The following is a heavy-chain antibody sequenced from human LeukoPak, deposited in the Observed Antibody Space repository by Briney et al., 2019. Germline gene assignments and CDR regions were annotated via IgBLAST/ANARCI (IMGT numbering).Heavy chain of an antibody. V-gene: IGHV3-21*01. Sequence: GGALRLSCAASGFTFSSYSMNWVRQAPGKRLEWVSSISSSSSYIYYAGSVKGRFTISRDNAKNSLYLQMNSLRAEDTAVYYCARDTYGSGIFDYWGQGTLVTVSS. CDR1: GFTFSSYS. J-gene: IGHJ4*02. CDR3: ARDTYGSGIFDY. CDR2: ISSSSSYI. D-gene: IGHD3-10*01.